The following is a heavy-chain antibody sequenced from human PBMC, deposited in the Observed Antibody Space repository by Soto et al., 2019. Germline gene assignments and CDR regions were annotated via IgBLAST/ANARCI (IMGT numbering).Heavy chain of an antibody. CDR1: GGSINNYEYY. J-gene: IGHJ4*02. CDR2: IYYTGST. Sequence: PSETLSLTCSVSGGSINNYEYYWTWIRQPPGGGLEWIGHIYYTGSTSYNPSLKSRVTISLDTPKNQFSLKVNSVSGADTAVYYCARDRSNSPRFFDSSGQCTLVTVSS. CDR3: ARDRSNSPRFFDS. D-gene: IGHD1-1*01. V-gene: IGHV4-30-4*01.